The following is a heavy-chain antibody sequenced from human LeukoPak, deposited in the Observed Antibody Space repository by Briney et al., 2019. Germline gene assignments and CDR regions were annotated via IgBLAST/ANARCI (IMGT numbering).Heavy chain of an antibody. J-gene: IGHJ3*02. Sequence: SETLSLTCTVSGGSISSYYWSWIRQPAGKGLEWIGRIYTSGSTNYNPSLKSRVTMSVDTSKNQFSLKLSSVTAADTAVYYCARDYCGGDCYYRGNRPRGAFDIWGQGTMVTVSS. CDR2: IYTSGST. CDR3: ARDYCGGDCYYRGNRPRGAFDI. V-gene: IGHV4-4*07. D-gene: IGHD2-21*02. CDR1: GGSISSYY.